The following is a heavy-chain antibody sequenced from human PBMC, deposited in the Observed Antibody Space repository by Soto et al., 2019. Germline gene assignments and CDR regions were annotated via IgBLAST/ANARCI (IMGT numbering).Heavy chain of an antibody. D-gene: IGHD2-8*01. CDR3: ARAGLGPRVFLYPFDF. J-gene: IGHJ4*02. CDR2: IYYDGNT. Sequence: PSETLSLTCTVSGGSITTSSHYWGWIRQSPGKGLECIGNIYYDGNTYYNPSLKSRVTISLDTSKNQISLRLTSVTDADAAVYYCARAGLGPRVFLYPFDFWGQGTRVTV. CDR1: GGSITTSSHY. V-gene: IGHV4-39*01.